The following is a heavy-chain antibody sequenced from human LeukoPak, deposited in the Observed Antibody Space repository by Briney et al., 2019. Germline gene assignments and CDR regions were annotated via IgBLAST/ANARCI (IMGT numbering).Heavy chain of an antibody. CDR3: ARALGAYCSGGSCYSGYTGWFDP. Sequence: SETLSLTCTVSGGSISSYYWSWIRQPTGKGLEWIGYIYYSGSTNYNPSLKSRVTISVDTSKNQFSLKLSSVTAADTAVYYCARALGAYCSGGSCYSGYTGWFDPWGQGTLVTVSS. V-gene: IGHV4-59*01. CDR1: GGSISSYY. J-gene: IGHJ5*02. CDR2: IYYSGST. D-gene: IGHD2-15*01.